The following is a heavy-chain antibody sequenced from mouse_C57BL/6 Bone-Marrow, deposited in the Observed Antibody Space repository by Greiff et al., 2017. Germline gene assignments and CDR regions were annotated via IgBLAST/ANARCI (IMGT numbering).Heavy chain of an antibody. D-gene: IGHD1-1*01. Sequence: EVQLQQPGAELVKPGASVKLSCKASGYTFPSYWMHWVKQRPEQGLEWIGWIDPENGDTEYASKFQGKATITADTSSNTAYLQLSSLTSEDTAVYYCTPYGPPFAYWGQGTLVTVSA. J-gene: IGHJ3*01. CDR1: GYTFPSYW. V-gene: IGHV14-4*01. CDR2: IDPENGDT. CDR3: TPYGPPFAY.